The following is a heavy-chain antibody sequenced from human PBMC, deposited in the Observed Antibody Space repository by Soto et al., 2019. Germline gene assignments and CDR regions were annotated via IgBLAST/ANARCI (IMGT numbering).Heavy chain of an antibody. Sequence: QVQLQESGPGLVKPSETLSLTCTVSGGSISSYYWSWIRQPPGKGLEWIGYIYYSGSTNYNPSLKSRVTISVDTSKYQCSLKLSSVTAADTAVYYCARRYYDFPRTYYFDYWGQGTLVTVSS. V-gene: IGHV4-59*08. D-gene: IGHD3-3*01. J-gene: IGHJ4*02. CDR3: ARRYYDFPRTYYFDY. CDR2: IYYSGST. CDR1: GGSISSYY.